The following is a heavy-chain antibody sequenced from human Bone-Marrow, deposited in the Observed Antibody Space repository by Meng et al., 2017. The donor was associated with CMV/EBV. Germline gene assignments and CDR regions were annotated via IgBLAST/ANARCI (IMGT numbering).Heavy chain of an antibody. V-gene: IGHV3-21*01. D-gene: IGHD6-6*01. CDR2: ISSSSSYI. J-gene: IGHJ6*02. CDR3: ARDRIAARGYYYYYGMDV. CDR1: GFTFSSYS. Sequence: GGSLRLSCAASGFTFSSYSMNWVRQAPGKGLEWVSSISSSSSYIYYADSVKGRFTISRDSAKNSLYRQMNSLRAEDTAVYYCARDRIAARGYYYYYGMDVWGQGTTVTVSS.